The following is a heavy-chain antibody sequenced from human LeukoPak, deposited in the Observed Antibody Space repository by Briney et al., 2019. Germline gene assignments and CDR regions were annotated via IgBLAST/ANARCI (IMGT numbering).Heavy chain of an antibody. CDR2: IKSDGSRI. D-gene: IGHD6-19*01. V-gene: IGHV3-74*01. CDR3: ARDSSGTY. J-gene: IGHJ4*02. CDR1: GFTLSSYW. Sequence: GGSLRLSCAASGFTLSSYWMSWVRQAPGKGLVWVSGIKSDGSRISYADSVKGRFTISRDNAKNTLYLQMNSLRAEDTAVCYCARDSSGTYWGQGTLVTVSS.